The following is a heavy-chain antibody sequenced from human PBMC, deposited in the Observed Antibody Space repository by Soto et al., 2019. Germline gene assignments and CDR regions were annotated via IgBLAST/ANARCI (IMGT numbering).Heavy chain of an antibody. V-gene: IGHV3-66*01. D-gene: IGHD4-17*01. CDR1: GFTVSSNY. Sequence: EVQLVESGGGLVQPGGSLRLSCAASGFTVSSNYMSWVRQAPGKGLEWVSVIYSGGSTYYADSVKGRFTISRDNSKNTPYLQMNSLRAEDTAVYYCARGTVEPGLSRDYFDYWGQGTLVTVSS. J-gene: IGHJ4*02. CDR3: ARGTVEPGLSRDYFDY. CDR2: IYSGGST.